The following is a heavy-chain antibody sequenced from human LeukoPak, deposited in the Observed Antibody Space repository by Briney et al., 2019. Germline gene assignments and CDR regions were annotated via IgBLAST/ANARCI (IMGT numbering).Heavy chain of an antibody. CDR2: FNPNSGGT. Sequence: ASVKVSCKASGYTFTGYYMHWVRQAPGQGLEWMGRFNPNSGGTNYAQKFQGRVTMTRDTSISTAYMELSRLRSDDTAVYYCARGADSSGISDFDYWGQGTLVTVSS. J-gene: IGHJ4*02. D-gene: IGHD6-19*01. CDR3: ARGADSSGISDFDY. CDR1: GYTFTGYY. V-gene: IGHV1-2*06.